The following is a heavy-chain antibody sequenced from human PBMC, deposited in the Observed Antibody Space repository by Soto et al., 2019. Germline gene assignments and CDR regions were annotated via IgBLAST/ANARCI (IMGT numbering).Heavy chain of an antibody. D-gene: IGHD1-26*01. CDR2: NNPTSGGT. J-gene: IGHJ4*02. Sequence: QVQLVQSGAEVKQPGASVKVSCKASGYTFTGYYMHWVRQAPRQGHECMGWNNPTSGGTNYAQKFQGWGTMARATSISTAYMELSRLRSDDTAVYYCLRGGLVGDTRTFDYWGQGTLVTVSS. CDR1: GYTFTGYY. V-gene: IGHV1-2*04. CDR3: LRGGLVGDTRTFDY.